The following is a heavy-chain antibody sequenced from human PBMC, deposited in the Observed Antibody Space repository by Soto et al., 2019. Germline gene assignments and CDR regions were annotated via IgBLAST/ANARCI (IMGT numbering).Heavy chain of an antibody. D-gene: IGHD3-16*01. CDR3: AHLHYGNSYFGY. CDR1: GLSLSTSGVG. J-gene: IGHJ4*01. V-gene: IGHV2-5*02. Sequence: KESGPTLVTPTQTLTLTCPFSGLSLSTSGVGVGWIRQPPGKALEWLTLIYWDDDKRYSPSLKSRLTTTKDTSKNHVVLTMTNMDPVYSATYFCAHLHYGNSYFGYWGHGILVTVSS. CDR2: IYWDDDK.